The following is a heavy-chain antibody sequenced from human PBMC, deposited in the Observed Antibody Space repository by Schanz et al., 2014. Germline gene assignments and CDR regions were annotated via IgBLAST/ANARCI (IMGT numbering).Heavy chain of an antibody. CDR2: ISVYTGNT. D-gene: IGHD3-9*01. J-gene: IGHJ5*02. CDR3: AKAEYDILTDSYSRLDP. CDR1: GYTFTTYA. Sequence: QIQLVQSGPEVKKPGATVKVSCKASGYTFTTYAMSWVRQAPGQGLEWVGWISVYTGNTKYGQKVQGRVTMTADTSTNTAYMELRSLRSDDTAVYYCAKAEYDILTDSYSRLDPWGQGTLVTGSS. V-gene: IGHV1-18*01.